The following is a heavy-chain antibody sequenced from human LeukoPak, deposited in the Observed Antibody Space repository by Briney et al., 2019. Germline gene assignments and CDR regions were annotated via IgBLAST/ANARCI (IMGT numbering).Heavy chain of an antibody. V-gene: IGHV1-18*01. Sequence: GASVKVSCKASGYTFTSYGIRWVRQAPGQGLEWMGWISAYTGNTNYTQKLQGRVTMTTDTSTTTAYMELRSLRSDDTAVYYCARDRDYSSWVQNYFDYWGQGTLATVSS. J-gene: IGHJ4*02. CDR2: ISAYTGNT. D-gene: IGHD6-6*01. CDR1: GYTFTSYG. CDR3: ARDRDYSSWVQNYFDY.